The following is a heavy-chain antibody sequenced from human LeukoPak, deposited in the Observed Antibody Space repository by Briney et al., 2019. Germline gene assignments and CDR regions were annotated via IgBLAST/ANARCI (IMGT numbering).Heavy chain of an antibody. CDR2: IYASGST. J-gene: IGHJ6*03. V-gene: IGHV4-61*02. CDR1: GGSISSGSYY. CDR3: ARGPRWLVLYYYYMDV. Sequence: PSQTLSLTCIVSGGSISSGSYYWSWIRQPAGKGLEWIGRIYASGSTNYNPSLKSRVTISVDTSKNQFSLKLSSVTAADTAVYYCARGPRWLVLYYYYMDVWGKGTTVTISS. D-gene: IGHD6-19*01.